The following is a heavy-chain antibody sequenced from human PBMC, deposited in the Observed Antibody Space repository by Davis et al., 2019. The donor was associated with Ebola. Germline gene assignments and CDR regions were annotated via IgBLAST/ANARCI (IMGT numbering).Heavy chain of an antibody. CDR1: GASFSDHF. J-gene: IGHJ3*02. CDR2: IHHSGST. V-gene: IGHV4-34*01. D-gene: IGHD3-22*01. CDR3: ARLVGAHYDSSGFFDI. Sequence: PSETLSLTCALYGASFSDHFWSWIRQPPGQGLEWIGEIHHSGSTKRNPSLRSRVTISPDTSKNQFSLKLSSVTAAATAVYYCARLVGAHYDSSGFFDIWGQGTMVTVSS.